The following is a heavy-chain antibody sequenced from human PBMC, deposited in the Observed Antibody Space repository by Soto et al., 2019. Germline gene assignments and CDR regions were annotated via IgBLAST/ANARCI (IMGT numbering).Heavy chain of an antibody. CDR1: GGTFSSYT. V-gene: IGHV1-69*14. Sequence: QVQLVQSGAEVKKPGSSVTVSCKASGGTFSSYTISWVRQAPGQGLEWMGGIIPIFGTANYAQKFQGRVTITADKSTRTSYMELSSLRSEDTAVYYCARGNHMLLQLCYFDLWGRGTLVTVSS. J-gene: IGHJ2*01. CDR2: IIPIFGTA. D-gene: IGHD5-12*01. CDR3: ARGNHMLLQLCYFDL.